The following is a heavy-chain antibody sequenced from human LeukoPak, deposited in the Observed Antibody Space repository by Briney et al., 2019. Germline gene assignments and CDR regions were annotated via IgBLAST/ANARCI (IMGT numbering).Heavy chain of an antibody. D-gene: IGHD2-2*01. CDR1: GYSFTSYW. J-gene: IGHJ6*02. CDR2: IDPSDSYT. Sequence: GESLKISCKGSGYSFTSYWISWVRQMPGKGLEWMGRIDPSDSYTNYSPSFQGHVTISADKSISTAYLQWSSLRASDIAMYYCARDGVVVPAASYYYYGMDVWGRGTTVTVSS. CDR3: ARDGVVVPAASYYYYGMDV. V-gene: IGHV5-10-1*01.